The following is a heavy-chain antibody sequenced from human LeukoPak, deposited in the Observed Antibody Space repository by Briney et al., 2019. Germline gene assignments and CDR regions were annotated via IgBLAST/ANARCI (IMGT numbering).Heavy chain of an antibody. CDR1: GGSFSGYY. J-gene: IGHJ5*02. V-gene: IGHV4-34*01. Sequence: SETLSLTCAVYGGSFSGYYWSWIRQPPGKGLEWIGEINHSGSTNYNPSLKSRVTISVDTSKNQFSLKLSSVTAADTAVYYCARRLDSSGWYERQRYWFDPWGQGTLVTVSS. CDR2: INHSGST. CDR3: ARRLDSSGWYERQRYWFDP. D-gene: IGHD6-19*01.